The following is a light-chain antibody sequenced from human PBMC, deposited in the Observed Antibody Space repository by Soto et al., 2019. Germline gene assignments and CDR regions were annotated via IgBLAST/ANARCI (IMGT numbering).Light chain of an antibody. Sequence: QSVLTQPPSASGTPGQWVTISCSGSSSNIGSNTVNWYQQLPGTAPKLLIYSNNQRPSGVPDRFSGSKSGTSASLAISGLQSEDEADYYCAAWDDSLNGVVFGGGTQLTV. CDR1: SSNIGSNT. V-gene: IGLV1-44*01. J-gene: IGLJ2*01. CDR3: AAWDDSLNGVV. CDR2: SNN.